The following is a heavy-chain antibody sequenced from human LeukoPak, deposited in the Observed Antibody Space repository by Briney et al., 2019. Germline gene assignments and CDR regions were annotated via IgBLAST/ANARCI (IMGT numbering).Heavy chain of an antibody. J-gene: IGHJ4*02. Sequence: TGGSLRLSCAASGVTFRRYSMSWVCQAPGKGLVLVSNIKQYGSENFYVDWVKSRFTISRDNRKNSLHLQMNGLRAEDTAGYYWARGSNWGLDYLGQGAQVTVSS. CDR1: GVTFRRYS. CDR2: IKQYGSEN. CDR3: ARGSNWGLDY. V-gene: IGHV3-7*04. D-gene: IGHD7-27*01.